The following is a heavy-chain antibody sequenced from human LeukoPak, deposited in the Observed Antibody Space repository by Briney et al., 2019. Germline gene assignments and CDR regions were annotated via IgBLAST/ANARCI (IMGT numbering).Heavy chain of an antibody. V-gene: IGHV4-59*01. Sequence: SETLSLTCTVSDGSISSYYWSWIRQPPGKGLEWIGYIYYSGSTNYNPSLKSRVTISVDTSKNQFSLKLSPVTAADTAVYYCARIGHEDYYFDYWGQGTLVTVSS. J-gene: IGHJ4*02. CDR1: DGSISSYY. CDR3: ARIGHEDYYFDY. CDR2: IYYSGST.